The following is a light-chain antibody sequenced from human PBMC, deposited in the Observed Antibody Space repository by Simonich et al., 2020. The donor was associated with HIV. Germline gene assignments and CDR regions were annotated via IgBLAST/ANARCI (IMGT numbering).Light chain of an antibody. CDR3: QQIYSTPLT. J-gene: IGKJ4*01. Sequence: DIQMTQSPSSLSASVGDRVTITCRAIQSISSYLNWYHQKPGKAPKLLIYAASSLQSGGPSRFSGSGSGTDFALTISSLQPEDFATYFCQQIYSTPLTFGGGTKLEIK. CDR2: AAS. CDR1: QSISSY. V-gene: IGKV1-39*01.